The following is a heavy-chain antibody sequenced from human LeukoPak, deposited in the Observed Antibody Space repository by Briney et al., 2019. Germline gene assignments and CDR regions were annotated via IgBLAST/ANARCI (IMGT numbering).Heavy chain of an antibody. CDR1: GYTFTGYY. J-gene: IGHJ5*02. V-gene: IGHV1-2*02. CDR2: INPNSGGT. D-gene: IGHD2-21*01. CDR3: ARDLCGGDCYNIDP. Sequence: ASVKVSCKASGYTFTGYYMHWVRQAPGQGLEWMGWINPNSGGTNYAQKFQGRVTMTRDTSISTDDMELSRLRSHGTAVYYCARDLCGGDCYNIDPGGRGTLVTVSS.